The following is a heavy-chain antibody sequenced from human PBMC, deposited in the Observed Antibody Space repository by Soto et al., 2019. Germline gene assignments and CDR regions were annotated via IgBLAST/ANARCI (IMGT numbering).Heavy chain of an antibody. CDR2: ISANNGNT. CDR1: GYTFTSYG. CDR3: ARDRGSYALDY. D-gene: IGHD1-26*01. V-gene: IGHV1-18*01. Sequence: QVQLVQSGAEVKKPGASVKVSCKASGYTFTSYGISWVRQAPGQGLEWMGWISANNGNTNYAQKLQGRATMTTDTSTSPAYMELRSLTSDDTAVYYCARDRGSYALDYWGQGTLVTVSS. J-gene: IGHJ4*02.